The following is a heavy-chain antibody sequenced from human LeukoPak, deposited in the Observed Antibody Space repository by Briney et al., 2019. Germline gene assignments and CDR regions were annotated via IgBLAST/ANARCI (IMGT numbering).Heavy chain of an antibody. CDR3: ARAGASYAMDV. V-gene: IGHV3-74*01. D-gene: IGHD1-14*01. Sequence: GGSLRLSCVASGFTFSSYSMHWVRHAPGKGLVWVSRIFVDGSSTSYADSVKGRFTISRDNTKNTLYLQMSSLRDDDTAVYYCARAGASYAMDVWGQGTTVTVS. J-gene: IGHJ6*02. CDR1: GFTFSSYS. CDR2: IFVDGSST.